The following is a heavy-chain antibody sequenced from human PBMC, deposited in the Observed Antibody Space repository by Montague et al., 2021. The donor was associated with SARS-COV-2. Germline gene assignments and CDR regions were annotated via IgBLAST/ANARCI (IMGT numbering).Heavy chain of an antibody. Sequence: SETLSLTCTVSGGSISSYYWSWIRQPPGKGLEWIGYIYYSGSTNYNPSLKSRVTISVDTSKNQFSLKLSSVTAADTAVYYCASSSGYSYGYYFDYWGQGTLVIVSS. J-gene: IGHJ4*02. CDR1: GGSISSYY. CDR3: ASSSGYSYGYYFDY. CDR2: IYYSGST. V-gene: IGHV4-59*01. D-gene: IGHD5-18*01.